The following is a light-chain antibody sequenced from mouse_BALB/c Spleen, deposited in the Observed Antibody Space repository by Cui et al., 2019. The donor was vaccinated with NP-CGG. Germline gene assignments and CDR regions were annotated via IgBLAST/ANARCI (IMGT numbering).Light chain of an antibody. V-gene: IGLV1*01. Sequence: HAVLTQKSALTTSPGETVTLTCRSSTGAVTTSNYANWVQEKPDHLFTGLIGGTNNRAPGVPARFSGSLIGDKAALTITGAQTEDEAIYFCALWYSNHWVFGGGTKLTVL. J-gene: IGLJ1*01. CDR3: ALWYSNHWV. CDR1: TGAVTTSNY. CDR2: GTN.